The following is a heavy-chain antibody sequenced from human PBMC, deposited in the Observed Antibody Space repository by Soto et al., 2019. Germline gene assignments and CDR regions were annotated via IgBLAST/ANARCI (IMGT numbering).Heavy chain of an antibody. CDR1: GYTFTSYD. CDR2: MNPNSGNT. CDR3: ARARRLVPAAIALGY. Sequence: QVQLVQSGAEVKKPGASVKVSCKASGYTFTSYDINWVRQATGQGLEWMGWMNPNSGNTGYAQKFQGRVTMTRNTSXXTAYLELSSLGSEDTAVYYCARARRLVPAAIALGYWGQGTLVTVSS. D-gene: IGHD2-2*01. V-gene: IGHV1-8*01. J-gene: IGHJ4*02.